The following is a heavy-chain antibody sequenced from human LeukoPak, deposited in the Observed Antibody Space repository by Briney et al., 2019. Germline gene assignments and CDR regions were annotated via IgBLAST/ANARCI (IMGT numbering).Heavy chain of an antibody. V-gene: IGHV5-51*01. CDR3: ARHIGAAAGDNYYYGMDV. Sequence: GESLKISCKGSGYSFTSYWIGWVRQMPGKGLEWMGIIYPGDSDTRYSPSFQGQVTISADKSISTAYLQWSSLKASDTARYYCARHIGAAAGDNYYYGMDVWGQGTTVTVSS. CDR2: IYPGDSDT. D-gene: IGHD6-13*01. CDR1: GYSFTSYW. J-gene: IGHJ6*02.